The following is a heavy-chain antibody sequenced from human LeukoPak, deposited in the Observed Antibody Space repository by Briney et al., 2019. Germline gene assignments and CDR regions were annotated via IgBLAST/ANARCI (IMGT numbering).Heavy chain of an antibody. CDR3: ARDYADGGDYYDSSGYYDY. Sequence: ASVKVSCKASGYTFTSYYMHWVRQAPRQGLEWTGRINPSGGSTSYAQKFQGRVTMTRDTSTSTVYMELSSLRSEDTAVYYCARDYADGGDYYDSSGYYDYWGQGTLVTVSS. D-gene: IGHD3-22*01. CDR2: INPSGGST. V-gene: IGHV1-46*01. J-gene: IGHJ4*02. CDR1: GYTFTSYY.